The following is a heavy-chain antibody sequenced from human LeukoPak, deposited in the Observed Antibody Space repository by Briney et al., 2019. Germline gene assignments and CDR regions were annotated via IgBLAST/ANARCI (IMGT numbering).Heavy chain of an antibody. Sequence: GGSLRLSCAVSGVTLSNYGMSWVRQAPGKGLEWVAGISDSGGSTNYADSVKGRFTISRDNPKNTLFLQMNSLRAEDTAVYFCAKRGVVIRVILVGFHKEAYYFDSWGQGALVTVST. D-gene: IGHD3/OR15-3a*01. CDR2: ISDSGGST. J-gene: IGHJ4*02. CDR3: AKRGVVIRVILVGFHKEAYYFDS. V-gene: IGHV3-23*01. CDR1: GVTLSNYG.